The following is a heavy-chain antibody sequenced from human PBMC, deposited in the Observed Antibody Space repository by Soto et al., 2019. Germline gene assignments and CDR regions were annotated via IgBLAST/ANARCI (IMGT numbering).Heavy chain of an antibody. CDR2: IYPGDSDT. CDR3: AASIFYYGVEG. V-gene: IGHV5-51*01. J-gene: IGHJ6*02. Sequence: GEALKISCKGSGYTFTNYWIGWVRQMPGKGLEWMGIIYPGDSDTKYNPSFQGQVTISADKSITTTYLQWSSLKASDTAIYYCAASIFYYGVEGWGQGPTVTVSS. CDR1: GYTFTNYW.